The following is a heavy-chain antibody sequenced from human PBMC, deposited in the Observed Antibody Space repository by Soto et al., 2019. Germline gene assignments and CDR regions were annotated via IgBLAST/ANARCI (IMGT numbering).Heavy chain of an antibody. Sequence: AALKVSCKASGYTFTSYYMHWVRQAPGQGLEWMGIINPSGGSTSYAQKFQGRVTMTRDTSTSTVYMELSSLRSEDTAVYYCARVRRSSGYYYGYWGQGTPVTVS. J-gene: IGHJ4*02. CDR1: GYTFTSYY. V-gene: IGHV1-46*01. D-gene: IGHD3-22*01. CDR2: INPSGGST. CDR3: ARVRRSSGYYYGY.